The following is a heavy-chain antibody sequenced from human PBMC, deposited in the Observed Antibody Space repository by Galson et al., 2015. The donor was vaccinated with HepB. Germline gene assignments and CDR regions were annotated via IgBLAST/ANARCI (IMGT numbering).Heavy chain of an antibody. CDR3: ARDLGYYDSSGFDY. Sequence: ETLSLTCTVSGGSISSYYWRWIRHPPGKGLEWIGYIYYSGSTNYNPSLESRVTISVDTSRNQFSLKLSSVTAADTAVYYCARDLGYYDSSGFDYWGQGTLVTVSS. D-gene: IGHD3-22*01. CDR2: IYYSGST. J-gene: IGHJ4*02. CDR1: GGSISSYY. V-gene: IGHV4-59*01.